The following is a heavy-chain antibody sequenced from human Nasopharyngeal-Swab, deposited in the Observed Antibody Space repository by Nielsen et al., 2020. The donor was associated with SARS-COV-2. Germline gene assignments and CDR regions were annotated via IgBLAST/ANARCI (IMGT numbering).Heavy chain of an antibody. CDR2: ISSSSSTT. V-gene: IGHV3-48*01. CDR1: GTTSSNDS. J-gene: IGHJ4*02. D-gene: IGHD3-3*01. Sequence: SSAAPGTTSSNDSINWVRQAPRKGLERVSYISSSSSTTYAADSVKGRFTISRDNSKNTLYLQMDSLRAEDTAVYYCAKDSDFWSGYFDYWGQGTLVTVSS. CDR3: AKDSDFWSGYFDY.